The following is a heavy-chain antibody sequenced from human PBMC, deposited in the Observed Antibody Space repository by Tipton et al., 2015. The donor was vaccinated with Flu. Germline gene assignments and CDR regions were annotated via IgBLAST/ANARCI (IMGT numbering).Heavy chain of an antibody. J-gene: IGHJ4*02. CDR3: ARDPFGGIPDY. D-gene: IGHD4-23*01. Sequence: LRLSCTVSGDSINSDYYWGWIRQPAGKGLEWIGRIYASGSTNYNPSLKSRVTISLDTSKNQFSLRLSSVTAADTAIYYCARDPFGGIPDYWGQGTLVTVSS. V-gene: IGHV4-61*02. CDR1: GDSINSDYY. CDR2: IYASGST.